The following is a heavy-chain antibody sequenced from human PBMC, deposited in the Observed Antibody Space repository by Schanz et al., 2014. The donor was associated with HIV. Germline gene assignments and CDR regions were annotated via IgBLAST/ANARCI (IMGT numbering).Heavy chain of an antibody. CDR1: GFTFSSSG. D-gene: IGHD3-3*01. Sequence: QVQLVESGGGVVQPGRSLRLSCTASGFTFSSSGMHWVRQAPGKGLEWVAAMWYDESHKGYADSVKGRFTISRDNAKNTLYLQMNSLRAEDTAVYYCARDGGDYDFWSGLVYGMDVWGRGTTVTVSS. CDR2: MWYDESHK. V-gene: IGHV3-33*01. J-gene: IGHJ6*02. CDR3: ARDGGDYDFWSGLVYGMDV.